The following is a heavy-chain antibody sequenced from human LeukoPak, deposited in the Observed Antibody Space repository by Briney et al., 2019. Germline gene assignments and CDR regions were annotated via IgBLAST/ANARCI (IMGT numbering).Heavy chain of an antibody. D-gene: IGHD3-10*01. J-gene: IGHJ6*02. CDR1: GFTFSSYA. CDR3: AKGYYYGSGSYSYYYYGMDV. Sequence: GGSLRLSCAASGFTFSSYAMSWVRQAPGKGLEWVSGISGSGGNTYYADSVKGRFTVSRDNSKNTLYLQMNSLRAEDTAVYYCAKGYYYGSGSYSYYYYGMDVWGQGTTVTVSS. V-gene: IGHV3-23*01. CDR2: ISGSGGNT.